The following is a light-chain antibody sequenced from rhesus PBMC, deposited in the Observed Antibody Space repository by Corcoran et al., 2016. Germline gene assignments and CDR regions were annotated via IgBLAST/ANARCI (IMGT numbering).Light chain of an antibody. CDR3: YQHSSGYS. CDR2: GAS. CDR1: QSVSSY. J-gene: IGKJ2*01. V-gene: IGKV3-10*01. Sequence: QVILTQSPATLSLSPGERATLSCRASQSVSSYLAWYQQKPGQAPRLLIYGASSRATGIPDRFSGSGSGTDFTLTISSLEPEDVGVYHCYQHSSGYSFGQGTKVESK.